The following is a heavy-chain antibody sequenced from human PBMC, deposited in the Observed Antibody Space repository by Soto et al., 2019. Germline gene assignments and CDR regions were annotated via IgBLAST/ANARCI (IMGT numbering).Heavy chain of an antibody. CDR2: IYYSGST. V-gene: IGHV4-31*03. CDR1: GGSISSGGYY. CDR3: ARDRPYYDFWSGSLYYGMDV. D-gene: IGHD3-3*01. Sequence: TLSPTCTVSGGSISSGGYYWSWIRQHPGKGLEWIGYIYYSGSTYYNPSLKSRVTISVDTSKNQFSLKLSSVTAADTAVYYCARDRPYYDFWSGSLYYGMDVWGQGTTVTVSS. J-gene: IGHJ6*02.